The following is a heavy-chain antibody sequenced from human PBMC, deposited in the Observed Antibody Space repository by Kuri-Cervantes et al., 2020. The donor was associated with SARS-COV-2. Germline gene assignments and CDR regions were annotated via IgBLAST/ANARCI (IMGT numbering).Heavy chain of an antibody. CDR1: GGTFSSYA. CDR3: ASRKRELVYATRGGYFDL. Sequence: SVKVSCKASGGTFSSYAISWVRRAPGQGLEWMGGIIPIFGTANYAQMFQGRVTITADESTSTAYMELSSLRSEDTAVCYCASRKRELVYATRGGYFDLWGRGTLVTVSS. J-gene: IGHJ2*01. D-gene: IGHD2-8*01. V-gene: IGHV1-69*13. CDR2: IIPIFGTA.